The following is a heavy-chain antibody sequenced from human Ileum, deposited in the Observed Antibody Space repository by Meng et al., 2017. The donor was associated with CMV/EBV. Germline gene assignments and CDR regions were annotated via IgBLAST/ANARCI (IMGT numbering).Heavy chain of an antibody. CDR2: IGAAGDT. J-gene: IGHJ3*02. CDR3: ARKGGSPRAGASDI. V-gene: IGHV3-13*01. D-gene: IGHD6-13*01. CDR1: GFTFSNYD. Sequence: GGSLRLSCAASGFTFSNYDMHWVRQATGKGLEWVSIIGAAGDTYYPDSVKGRFTISRENAKNSLYLQMNSLRAGDTAVYYCARKGGSPRAGASDIWGQGTMVTVSS.